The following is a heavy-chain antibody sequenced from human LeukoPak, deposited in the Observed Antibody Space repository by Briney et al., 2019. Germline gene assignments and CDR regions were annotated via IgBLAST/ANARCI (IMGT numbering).Heavy chain of an antibody. D-gene: IGHD2-8*01. CDR2: INPNSGGT. CDR3: ARDRTNIAFAYYYMDV. V-gene: IGHV1-2*02. J-gene: IGHJ6*03. Sequence: ASVKVSCKASGYNFVGYYIHWVRQAPGQGLEWMGWINPNSGGTNYAQKFQGRVTMTRDTSISTAYMELSRLRSDDTAVYYCARDRTNIAFAYYYMDVWGKGTTVTVSS. CDR1: GYNFVGYY.